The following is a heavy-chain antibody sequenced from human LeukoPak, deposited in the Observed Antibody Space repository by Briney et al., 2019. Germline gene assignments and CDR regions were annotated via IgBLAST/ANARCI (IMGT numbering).Heavy chain of an antibody. J-gene: IGHJ4*02. V-gene: IGHV3-48*03. CDR2: ISSSGSTI. Sequence: PGGSLRLSCAASGFTFSSYEMNWVRQAPGKGLEWVSYISSSGSTIYYADSVKGRFTISRDNAKNSLYLQMNSLRAQDTAVYYCARDSTKWDDAAMVTFDYWGQGTLVTVSS. CDR1: GFTFSSYE. CDR3: ARDSTKWDDAAMVTFDY. D-gene: IGHD5-18*01.